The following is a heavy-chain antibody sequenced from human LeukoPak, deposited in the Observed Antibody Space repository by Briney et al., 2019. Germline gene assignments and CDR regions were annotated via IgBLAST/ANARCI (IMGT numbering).Heavy chain of an antibody. V-gene: IGHV3-33*01. J-gene: IGHJ6*02. CDR2: IWYDGSKK. CDR3: ASDISYGSLDV. D-gene: IGHD5-18*01. CDR1: GFTFTSHG. Sequence: GGSLRLSCAASGFTFTSHGFHWVRQAPGKGLEWVAVIWYDGSKKYYADSVKGRFTMSRDNSKKTVYLQMNSPRAEDTAAYYCASDISYGSLDVWGQGTTVTVSS.